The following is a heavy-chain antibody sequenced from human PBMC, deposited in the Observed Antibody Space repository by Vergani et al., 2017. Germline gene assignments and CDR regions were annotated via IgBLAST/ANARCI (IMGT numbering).Heavy chain of an antibody. CDR2: IYYSGST. V-gene: IGHV4-30-2*03. Sequence: QLQLQESGSGLVKPSQTLSLTCAVSGGSISSGGYYWGWIRQPPGKGLEWIGSIYYSGSTYYNPSLKSRVTISVDTSKNQFSLKLSSVTAADTAVYYCARQSPLGWIAAAGCFDYWGQGTLVTVSS. CDR1: GGSISSGGYY. CDR3: ARQSPLGWIAAAGCFDY. J-gene: IGHJ4*02. D-gene: IGHD6-13*01.